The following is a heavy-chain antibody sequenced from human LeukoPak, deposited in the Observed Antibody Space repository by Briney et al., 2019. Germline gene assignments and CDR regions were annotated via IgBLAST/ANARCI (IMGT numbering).Heavy chain of an antibody. CDR1: GYTFTSYG. J-gene: IGHJ6*03. D-gene: IGHD1-20*01. V-gene: IGHV1-8*03. CDR2: MNPNSGNT. CDR3: ARQYNWNPPDYMDV. Sequence: ASVKVSCKASGYTFTSYGISWVRQATGQGLEWMGWMNPNSGNTGYAQKFQGRVTITADKSTSTAYMELSSLRSEDTAVYYCARQYNWNPPDYMDVWGKGTTVTVSS.